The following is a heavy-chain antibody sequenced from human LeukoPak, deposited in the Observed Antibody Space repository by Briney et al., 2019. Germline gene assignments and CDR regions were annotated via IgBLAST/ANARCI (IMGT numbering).Heavy chain of an antibody. J-gene: IGHJ5*02. CDR2: IIPFLGEV. Sequence: GASVKVSFTSFGATLNIGHAFIWARQAPGQGLQWMGRIIPFLGEVNYSQNFQGRVSFTADKSTATMYMEMKSLRLDDTAIYYCSPCGHAYDWFGPWGQGTLVTVSS. V-gene: IGHV1-69*04. D-gene: IGHD5-12*01. CDR1: GATLNIGHA. CDR3: SPCGHAYDWFGP.